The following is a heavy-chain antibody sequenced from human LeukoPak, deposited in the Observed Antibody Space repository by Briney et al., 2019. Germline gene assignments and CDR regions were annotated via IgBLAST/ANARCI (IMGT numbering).Heavy chain of an antibody. J-gene: IGHJ4*02. CDR3: AKVTDYYDSSGYYDY. V-gene: IGHV3-23*01. D-gene: IGHD3-22*01. CDR1: GFTFSSYA. CDR2: ISGSGGST. Sequence: PGGSLRLSCAASGFTFSSYAMTWVRQAPGKGLEWVSGISGSGGSTYSADSVKGRFTISRDNSKNTLYLQVNSLRAEDTAVYYCAKVTDYYDSSGYYDYWGQGTLVTVSS.